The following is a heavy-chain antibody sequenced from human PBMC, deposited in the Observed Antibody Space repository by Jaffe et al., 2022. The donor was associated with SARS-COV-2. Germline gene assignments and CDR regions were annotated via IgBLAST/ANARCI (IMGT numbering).Heavy chain of an antibody. CDR3: AKAPIVLMVYAIPYYFDY. V-gene: IGHV3-23*01. Sequence: EVQLLESGGGLVQPGGSLRLSCAASGFTFSSYAMSWVRQAPGKGLEWVSAISGSGGSTYYADSVKGRFTISRDNSKNTLYLQMNSLRAEDTAVYYCAKAPIVLMVYAIPYYFDYWGQGTLVTVSS. CDR2: ISGSGGST. J-gene: IGHJ4*02. D-gene: IGHD2-8*01. CDR1: GFTFSSYA.